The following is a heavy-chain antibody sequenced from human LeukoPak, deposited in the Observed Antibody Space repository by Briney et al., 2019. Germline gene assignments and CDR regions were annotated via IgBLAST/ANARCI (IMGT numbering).Heavy chain of an antibody. CDR2: ISRSSSYI. J-gene: IGHJ4*02. V-gene: IGHV3-21*01. CDR1: GFTFSSYE. Sequence: GGSLRLSCAASGFTFSSYEMNWVRQAPGKGLEWVSSISRSSSYIYYADSMKGRFTISRDNANNSLFLQMNNLRAEDTAVYYCARGGVSVGGNFDYWGQGTLVTVSS. D-gene: IGHD4-23*01. CDR3: ARGGVSVGGNFDY.